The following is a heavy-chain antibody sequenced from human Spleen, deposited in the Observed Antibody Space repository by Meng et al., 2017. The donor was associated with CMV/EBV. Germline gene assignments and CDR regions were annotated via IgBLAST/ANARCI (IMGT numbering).Heavy chain of an antibody. J-gene: IGHJ4*02. D-gene: IGHD2-21*02. CDR2: ISSSSSYI. CDR3: ARLKAVTATGEYYFDF. CDR1: GFTFSSYS. Sequence: GGSLRLSCAASGFTFSSYSMNWVRQAPGKGLEWVSSISSSSSYIYYANSVKGRFTISRDNAKNSLYLQMNSLRAEDTAVYYCARLKAVTATGEYYFDFWGQGTLVTVSS. V-gene: IGHV3-21*01.